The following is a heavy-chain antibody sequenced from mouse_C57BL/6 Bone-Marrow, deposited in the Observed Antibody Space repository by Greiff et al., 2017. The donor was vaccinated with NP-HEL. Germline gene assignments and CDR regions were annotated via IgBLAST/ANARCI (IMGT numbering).Heavy chain of an antibody. CDR3: ARHAGESYYFDY. V-gene: IGHV2-6-1*01. Sequence: VKVVESGPGLVAPSQSLSITCTVSGFSLTSYGVHWVRQPPGKGLEWLVVIWSDGSTTYNSALKSRLSISKDNSKSQVFLKMNSLQTDDTAMYYCARHAGESYYFDYWGQGTTLTVSS. J-gene: IGHJ2*01. D-gene: IGHD6-1*01. CDR1: GFSLTSYG. CDR2: IWSDGST.